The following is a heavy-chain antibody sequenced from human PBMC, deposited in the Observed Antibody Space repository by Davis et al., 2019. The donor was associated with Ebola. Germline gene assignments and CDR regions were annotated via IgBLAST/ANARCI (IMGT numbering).Heavy chain of an antibody. CDR1: GGSISSGGYS. J-gene: IGHJ4*02. D-gene: IGHD3-3*01. Sequence: SETLSLTCAVSGGSISSGGYSWSWIRQPPGKGLEWIGYIYHSGSTYYNPSLKSRVTISVDRSKNQFSLKLSSVTAAGTAVYYCASSLNDFWSGYSPADYWGQGTLVTVSS. CDR3: ASSLNDFWSGYSPADY. CDR2: IYHSGST. V-gene: IGHV4-30-2*01.